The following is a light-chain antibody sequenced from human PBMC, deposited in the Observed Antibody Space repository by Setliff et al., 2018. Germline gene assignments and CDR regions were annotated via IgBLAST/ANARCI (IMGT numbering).Light chain of an antibody. V-gene: IGLV2-8*01. Sequence: QSALTQPPSASGSPGQSVTISCTRTSSDVGGINHVSWYQQHPGKAPRLIISEVTERPSGVPDRFSGSKSGNTASLTVSGLQAEDEADYYCSSYAGSDNYVFGTGTKVPS. CDR3: SSYAGSDNYV. CDR2: EVT. CDR1: SSDVGGINH. J-gene: IGLJ1*01.